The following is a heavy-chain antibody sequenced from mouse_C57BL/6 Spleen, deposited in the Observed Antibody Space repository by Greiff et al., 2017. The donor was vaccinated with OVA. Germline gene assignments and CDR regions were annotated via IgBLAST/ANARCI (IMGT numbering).Heavy chain of an antibody. CDR3: ARSITTADAMDY. CDR1: GYAFSSSW. V-gene: IGHV1-82*01. CDR2: IYPGDGDT. Sequence: QVQLQQSGPELVKPGASVKISCKASGYAFSSSWMNWVKQRPGRGLEWIGRIYPGDGDTNYNGKFKGKATLTAYKSSSTAYMQLSSLTSEDSAVYFCARSITTADAMDYWGQGTSVTVSS. D-gene: IGHD1-1*01. J-gene: IGHJ4*01.